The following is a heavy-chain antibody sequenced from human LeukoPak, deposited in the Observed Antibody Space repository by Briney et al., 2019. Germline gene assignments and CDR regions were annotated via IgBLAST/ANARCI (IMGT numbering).Heavy chain of an antibody. CDR2: ITDAVGST. CDR3: ARTYDSSGYYYAPFDY. J-gene: IGHJ4*02. CDR1: GFTFSSSS. D-gene: IGHD3-22*01. V-gene: IGHV3-23*01. Sequence: GGSLRLSCAASGFTFSSSSISWVRQAPGKGLEWVSAITDAVGSTHYADSVKGRFTISSDNSKNTVYLQMNSLRAEDTAVYYCARTYDSSGYYYAPFDYWGQGTLVTVSS.